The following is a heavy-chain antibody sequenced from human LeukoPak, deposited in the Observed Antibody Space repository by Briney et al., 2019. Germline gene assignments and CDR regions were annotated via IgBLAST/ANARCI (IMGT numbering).Heavy chain of an antibody. CDR1: GFAFSRSW. D-gene: IGHD1-26*01. V-gene: IGHV3-74*01. Sequence: GGSLRLSCAASGFAFSRSWIHWVRQAPGKGLVWVSHINNDASRTTYADSVRGRFTTSRDNAKNTVSLQMNSLRAEDTAVYYCASDGAYAMAVWGQGTTVTVSS. CDR2: INNDASRT. CDR3: ASDGAYAMAV. J-gene: IGHJ6*02.